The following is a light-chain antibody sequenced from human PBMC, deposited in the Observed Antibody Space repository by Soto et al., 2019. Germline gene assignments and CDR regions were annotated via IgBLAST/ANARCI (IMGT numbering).Light chain of an antibody. CDR2: GAF. CDR3: QQYVSSPWT. J-gene: IGKJ1*01. CDR1: QSVTNNY. V-gene: IGKV3-20*01. Sequence: ESVLTQSPGTLFLSPGERATLSCRASQSVTNNYLAWYQQKPGQAPRLLVYGAFIRATGIPDRFSGGGSGTDFTLPISRLEPEDFAVYYCQQYVSSPWTFGQGTKVEIK.